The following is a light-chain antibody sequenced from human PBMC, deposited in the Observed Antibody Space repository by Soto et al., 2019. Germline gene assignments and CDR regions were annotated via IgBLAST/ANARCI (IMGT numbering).Light chain of an antibody. Sequence: QSVLTQPASVSGSPGQSITISCTGTSSDDGSYNLVSWYQQYPGKAPKLMIYEDDERPSGVSNRFSGSKSGNTASLTISGLQAEDEADYYCYSYAGRSTSVFVGGTKLTVL. J-gene: IGLJ2*01. CDR3: YSYAGRSTSV. CDR2: EDD. CDR1: SSDDGSYNL. V-gene: IGLV2-23*01.